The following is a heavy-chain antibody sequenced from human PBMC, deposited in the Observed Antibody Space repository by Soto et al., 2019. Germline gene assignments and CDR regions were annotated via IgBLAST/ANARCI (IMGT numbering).Heavy chain of an antibody. D-gene: IGHD3-16*01. CDR1: GFTFSDSY. CDR3: ARVTYGWQRIDAFDI. V-gene: IGHV3-11*06. Sequence: RGSPRLSCAASGFTFSDSYTSWIRQVQGKGLEWVSYISSSSSYKNYADSVKGRFTISRDNAKNSLYLQMNSLIAEDAAVYYCARVTYGWQRIDAFDIWGQGTMVTVSS. J-gene: IGHJ3*02. CDR2: ISSSSSYK.